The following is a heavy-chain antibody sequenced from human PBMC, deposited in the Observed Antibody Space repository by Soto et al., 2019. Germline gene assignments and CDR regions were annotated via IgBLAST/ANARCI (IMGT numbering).Heavy chain of an antibody. CDR3: VRHYNRYLDV. Sequence: LSLTCTVTDGSVNSGPNYWTWIRQPPGKGLEWIGYMYNSESTNYNPSLRSRLTISIDTSKNQLSLELTSVTAADTAVYFCVRHYNRYLDVWGRGTLVIVSS. J-gene: IGHJ2*01. CDR1: DGSVNSGPNY. D-gene: IGHD3-9*01. CDR2: MYNSEST. V-gene: IGHV4-61*01.